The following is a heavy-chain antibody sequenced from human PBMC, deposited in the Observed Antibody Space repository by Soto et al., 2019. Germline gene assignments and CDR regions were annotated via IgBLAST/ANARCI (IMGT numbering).Heavy chain of an antibody. CDR2: ISYDGSNK. CDR1: GFTFSSYG. D-gene: IGHD2-2*01. V-gene: IGHV3-30*18. J-gene: IGHJ5*02. Sequence: QVQLVESGGGVAQPGRSLRLSCAASGFTFSSYGMHWVRQAPGKGLEWVAVISYDGSNKYYADSVKGRFTISRDNSKNTLYLQMNSLRAEDTAVYYCAKDHFRYCISTSCYVNWFDPWGQGTLVTVSS. CDR3: AKDHFRYCISTSCYVNWFDP.